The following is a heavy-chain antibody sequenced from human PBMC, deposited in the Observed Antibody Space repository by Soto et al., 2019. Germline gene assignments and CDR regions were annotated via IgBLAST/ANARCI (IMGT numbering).Heavy chain of an antibody. Sequence: ASVKVSCKASGYTFTSYAMHWVRQAPGQRLEWMGWINAGNGNTKYSEKFQGRVTITRATSASTAYLELSRLTSEDTAVYFCARAVVNFISPNCYRIQADWFDPWGQGTLVTVSS. CDR2: INAGNGNT. V-gene: IGHV1-3*01. CDR3: ARAVVNFISPNCYRIQADWFDP. D-gene: IGHD2-2*01. CDR1: GYTFTSYA. J-gene: IGHJ5*02.